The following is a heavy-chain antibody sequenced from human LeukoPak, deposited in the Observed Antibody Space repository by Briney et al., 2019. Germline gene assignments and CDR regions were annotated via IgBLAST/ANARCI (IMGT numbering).Heavy chain of an antibody. CDR2: ISSSSSYI. CDR1: GFTFSSYS. D-gene: IGHD6-19*01. J-gene: IGHJ3*02. V-gene: IGHV3-21*01. CDR3: ARDRGSSGRYGDAFDI. Sequence: GGSLRLSCAASGFTFSSYSMNWVRQAPGEGLEWVSSISSSSSYIYYADSVKGRFTISRDNAKNSLYLQMNSLRAEDTAVYYCARDRGSSGRYGDAFDIWGQGTMVTVSS.